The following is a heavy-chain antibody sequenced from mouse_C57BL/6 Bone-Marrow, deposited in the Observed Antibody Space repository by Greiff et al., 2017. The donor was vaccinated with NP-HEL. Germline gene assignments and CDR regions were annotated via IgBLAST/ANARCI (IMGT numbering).Heavy chain of an antibody. CDR2: IYPGSGNT. D-gene: IGHD2-3*01. Sequence: QVQLQQSGAELVRPGASVKLSCKASGYTFTDYYINWVKQRPGQGLEWIARIYPGSGNTYYNEKFKGKATLTAEKSSSTAYMQLSSLTSEDSAVYFCARSRGYSYAMDYWGQGTSVTVSS. CDR3: ARSRGYSYAMDY. V-gene: IGHV1-76*01. CDR1: GYTFTDYY. J-gene: IGHJ4*01.